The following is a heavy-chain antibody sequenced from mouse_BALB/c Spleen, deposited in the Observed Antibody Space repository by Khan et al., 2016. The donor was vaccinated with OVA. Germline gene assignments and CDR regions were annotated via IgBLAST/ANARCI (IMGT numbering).Heavy chain of an antibody. D-gene: IGHD2-14*01. J-gene: IGHJ4*01. CDR1: GYTLTTAG. CDR2: INTHSGVP. Sequence: QIQLVQSGPELKKPGETVRISCKASGYTLTTAGIQWVQKMPGKGLKWIGWINTHSGVPKYAADFKGRFAFSLEITVNTAYLQITNLNNEDTATYYGARGGAAYYRYDGGAMEYWGQGTSVTVSS. V-gene: IGHV9-4*02. CDR3: ARGGAAYYRYDGGAMEY.